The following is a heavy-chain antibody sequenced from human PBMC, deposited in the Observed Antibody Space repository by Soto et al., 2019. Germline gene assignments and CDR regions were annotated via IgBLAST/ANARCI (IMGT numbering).Heavy chain of an antibody. CDR1: GFTFSGSA. J-gene: IGHJ6*02. Sequence: PGGSLSLSCAASGFTFSGSAMHWVRQASGKGLEWVGRIRSKANSYATAYAASVKGRFTISRDDSKNTAYLQMNSLKTEDTAVYYCTSRVTAVAGRMDVWGQGTTVTVSS. D-gene: IGHD6-19*01. V-gene: IGHV3-73*01. CDR3: TSRVTAVAGRMDV. CDR2: IRSKANSYAT.